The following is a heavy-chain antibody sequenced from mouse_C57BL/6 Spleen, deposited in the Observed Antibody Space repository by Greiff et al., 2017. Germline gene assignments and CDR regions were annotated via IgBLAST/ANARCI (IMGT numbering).Heavy chain of an antibody. J-gene: IGHJ1*03. V-gene: IGHV1-72*01. CDR3: ARSYYGSSYSYWYFDV. CDR2: IDPNSGGT. Sequence: VQLQQPGAELVKPGASVKLSCKASGYTFTSYWMHWVKQRPGRGLEWIGMIDPNSGGTKYNEKFKSKATLTVDKPSSTAYMQLSSLTSEDSAVYYGARSYYGSSYSYWYFDVWGTGTTVTVSS. D-gene: IGHD1-1*01. CDR1: GYTFTSYW.